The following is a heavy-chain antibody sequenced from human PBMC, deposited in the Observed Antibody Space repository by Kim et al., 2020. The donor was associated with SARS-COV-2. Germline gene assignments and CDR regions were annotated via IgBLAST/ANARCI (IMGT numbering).Heavy chain of an antibody. Sequence: SAEYVKGRFTISRDNSKNTLYLQMNSLRAEDTAVYYCAKPIQIAAAGVDYWGQGTLVTVSS. J-gene: IGHJ4*02. V-gene: IGHV3-23*01. CDR3: AKPIQIAAAGVDY. D-gene: IGHD6-13*01.